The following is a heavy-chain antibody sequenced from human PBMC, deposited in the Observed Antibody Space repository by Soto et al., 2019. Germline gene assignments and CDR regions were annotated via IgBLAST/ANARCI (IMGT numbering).Heavy chain of an antibody. CDR1: GGTFSSYT. Sequence: QVQLVQSGAEEKKPGSWVKVSCKASGGTFSSYTISWVRQAPGQGLEWMGRIIPILGIANYAQKFQGRVTITADKSTSTAYMELSSLRSEDTAVYYCAREEYYYGSGAFFDYWGQGTLVTVSS. CDR3: AREEYYYGSGAFFDY. CDR2: IIPILGIA. D-gene: IGHD3-10*01. V-gene: IGHV1-69*08. J-gene: IGHJ4*02.